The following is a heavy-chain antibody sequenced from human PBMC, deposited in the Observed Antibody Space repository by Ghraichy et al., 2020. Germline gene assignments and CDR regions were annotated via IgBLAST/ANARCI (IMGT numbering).Heavy chain of an antibody. CDR3: ARDRGGYSYGWNYYYGMDV. V-gene: IGHV6-1*01. Sequence: SQTLSLTCAISGDSVSSNSAAWNWIRQSPSRGLEWLGRTYYRSKWYNDYAVSVKSRITINPDTSKNQFSLQLNSVTPEDMAVYYCARDRGGYSYGWNYYYGMDVWGQGTTVTVSS. CDR2: TYYRSKWYN. D-gene: IGHD5-18*01. CDR1: GDSVSSNSAA. J-gene: IGHJ6*02.